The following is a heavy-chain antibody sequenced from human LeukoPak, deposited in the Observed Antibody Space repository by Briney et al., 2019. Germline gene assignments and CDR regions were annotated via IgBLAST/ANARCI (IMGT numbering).Heavy chain of an antibody. V-gene: IGHV3-9*01. Sequence: GGSLGLSCAASGFTFDDYAMHWVRQAPGKGLEWVSGISWNSGNIDYADSVKGRFTISRDNAKNSLYLQMNSLRAEDTALYYCASIGDEQWLSGSGYWGQGTLVTVSS. CDR1: GFTFDDYA. CDR3: ASIGDEQWLSGSGY. J-gene: IGHJ4*02. CDR2: ISWNSGNI. D-gene: IGHD6-19*01.